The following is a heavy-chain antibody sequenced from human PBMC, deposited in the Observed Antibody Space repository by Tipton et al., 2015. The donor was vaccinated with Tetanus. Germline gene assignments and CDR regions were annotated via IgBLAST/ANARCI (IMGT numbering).Heavy chain of an antibody. V-gene: IGHV3-21*01. J-gene: IGHJ4*02. CDR3: AREGSGQDVDY. D-gene: IGHD3-10*01. CDR1: GFTFSTYT. Sequence: QLVQSGGGLVKPGGSLRLSCAASGFTFSTYTINWVRQAPGKGLEWASSISSTSYYLYYADSVKGRFTLSRDNAKNSLYLQMNSLRAEDTAVYYCAREGSGQDVDYWGRGTLVTVSS. CDR2: ISSTSYYL.